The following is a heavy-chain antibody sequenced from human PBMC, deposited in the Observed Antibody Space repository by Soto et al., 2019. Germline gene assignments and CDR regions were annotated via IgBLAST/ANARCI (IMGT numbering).Heavy chain of an antibody. V-gene: IGHV4-30-4*08. Sequence: SETLSLTCTVSGGSISRDDYYWSWIRHHPGKGLEWIGYISYRGRTYYNPSLKSRVTISVDTSKNQFSLKLSSVTAADTAVYYCARQSCISTSCSPMGNYYYYYGMDVWGQGTTVTVS. CDR1: GGSISRDDYY. CDR2: ISYRGRT. CDR3: ARQSCISTSCSPMGNYYYYYGMDV. D-gene: IGHD2-2*01. J-gene: IGHJ6*02.